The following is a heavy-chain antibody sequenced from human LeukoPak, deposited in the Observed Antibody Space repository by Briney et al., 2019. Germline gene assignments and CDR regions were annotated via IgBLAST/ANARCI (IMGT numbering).Heavy chain of an antibody. D-gene: IGHD3-3*01. CDR3: ASGKIRMLGYYDYYYGMDV. J-gene: IGHJ6*02. CDR1: GFTFTTYG. Sequence: GGSLRLSCAASGFTFTTYGMHWVRQPPGKGLEWLAVIWYDGDRKYYADSVKGRFTISGDKSKNTVYLEMHSLGGDDTAVYYCASGKIRMLGYYDYYYGMDVWGQGTTVTVSS. CDR2: IWYDGDRK. V-gene: IGHV3-33*01.